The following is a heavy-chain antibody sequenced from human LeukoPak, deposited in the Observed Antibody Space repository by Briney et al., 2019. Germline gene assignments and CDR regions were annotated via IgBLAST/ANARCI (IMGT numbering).Heavy chain of an antibody. V-gene: IGHV1-2*02. CDR1: GYTFTGYY. CDR3: ARGSWLEMYYFDY. D-gene: IGHD5-24*01. Sequence: EASVKVSCKASGYTFTGYYMHWVRQAPGQGLEWMGWINPNSGGTNYAQKFQGRVTMTRDTSISTAYMELSRLRSDDTAVCYCARGSWLEMYYFDYWGQGTLVTVSS. CDR2: INPNSGGT. J-gene: IGHJ4*02.